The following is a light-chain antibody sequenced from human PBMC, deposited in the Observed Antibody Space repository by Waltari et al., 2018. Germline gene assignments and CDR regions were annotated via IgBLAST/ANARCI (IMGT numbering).Light chain of an antibody. Sequence: YQQHPGKAPKLIISDASQRPSGVTARFSGSKSGYTASLTISGLQTEDEADYYCSAYTATDTYVFGSGTTVTVL. V-gene: IGLV2-11*03. J-gene: IGLJ1*01. CDR2: DAS. CDR3: SAYTATDTYV.